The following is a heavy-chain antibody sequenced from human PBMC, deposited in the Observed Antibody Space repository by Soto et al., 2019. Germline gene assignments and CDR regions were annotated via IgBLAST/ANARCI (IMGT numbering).Heavy chain of an antibody. J-gene: IGHJ4*02. Sequence: EVHLVESGGGLVQPGGSQRLSCAASGFTVSSNHMSWVRQAPGKGLEWVSVIYSENSTYYADSVKGRFTISRDNSKNTLYLQMNSLRVEDTAVYYCASPLSFPTTAAYWGQGVLVTVSP. D-gene: IGHD2-2*01. CDR3: ASPLSFPTTAAY. CDR1: GFTVSSNH. CDR2: IYSENST. V-gene: IGHV3-66*01.